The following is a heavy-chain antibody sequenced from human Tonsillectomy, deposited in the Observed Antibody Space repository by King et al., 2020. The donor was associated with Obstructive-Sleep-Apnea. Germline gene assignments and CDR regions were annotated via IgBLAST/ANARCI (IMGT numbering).Heavy chain of an antibody. CDR1: GFTFSSYS. CDR3: ARHRGRTAVAAPGGLAV. D-gene: IGHD6-19*01. Sequence: VQLVESGGGLVKPGGSLRLSCAASGFTFSSYSMNWVRQAPGKGLEWVSSISSSSSYIYYADSVKGRFTISRDNAKNSLYLQMNSLRAEDTAVYYCARHRGRTAVAAPGGLAVSGQGTPVTVSS. CDR2: ISSSSSYI. J-gene: IGHJ6*02. V-gene: IGHV3-21*01.